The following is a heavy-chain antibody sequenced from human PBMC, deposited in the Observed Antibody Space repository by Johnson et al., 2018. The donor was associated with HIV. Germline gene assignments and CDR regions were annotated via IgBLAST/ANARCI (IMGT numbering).Heavy chain of an antibody. V-gene: IGHV3-30*04. CDR2: ISNDGSNK. J-gene: IGHJ3*02. Sequence: MQLVESGGGVVQPGRSLRLSCAASGFTFSSYAMHWVRQAPGKGLEWVAVISNDGSNKYYADSVKGRFTISRDNSKNTLHLQMNSLRAEDAAVYYCARVRPPGLLDAIDIWGQGTMVTVSS. CDR3: ARVRPPGLLDAIDI. CDR1: GFTFSSYA.